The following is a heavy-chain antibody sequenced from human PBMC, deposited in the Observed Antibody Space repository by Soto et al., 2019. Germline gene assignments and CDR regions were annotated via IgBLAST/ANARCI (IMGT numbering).Heavy chain of an antibody. D-gene: IGHD6-6*01. CDR1: GGSISSDDYY. CDR3: ARELSNSPDYFDY. J-gene: IGHJ4*02. V-gene: IGHV4-30-4*01. CDR2: IYYSGRT. Sequence: PSETLSLTCTVSGGSISSDDYYWSWIRQPPGKGLGWIGYIYYSGRTAYNPSLKSRLIISIDTSKNQFSLNLNSVSGADTAVYYCARELSNSPDYFDYWGQGTLVTVSS.